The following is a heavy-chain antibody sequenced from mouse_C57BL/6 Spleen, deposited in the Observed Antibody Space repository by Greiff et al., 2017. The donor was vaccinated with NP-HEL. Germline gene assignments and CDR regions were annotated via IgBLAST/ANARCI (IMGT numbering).Heavy chain of an antibody. V-gene: IGHV1-64*01. CDR1: GYTFTSYW. CDR3: ARRENYSNYYWYFED. Sequence: QVQLQQPGAELVKPGASVKLSCKASGYTFTSYWMHWVKQRPGQGLEWIGMIHPNSGSTNYNEKFKSKATLTVDKSSSTAYMHLSRLTSEDSAVYDCARRENYSNYYWYFEDWGTGTTVTVSS. CDR2: IHPNSGST. J-gene: IGHJ1*03. D-gene: IGHD2-5*01.